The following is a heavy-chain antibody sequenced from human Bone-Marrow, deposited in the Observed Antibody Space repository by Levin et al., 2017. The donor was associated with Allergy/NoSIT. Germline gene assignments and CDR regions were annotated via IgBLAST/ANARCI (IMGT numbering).Heavy chain of an antibody. CDR1: GYSFTKYW. Sequence: GESLKISCEGSGYSFTKYWIGWVRPMPGKGLEGMGIIYPGDSNTRYSPSLLGQVTISADKSINTAYLQWSGLKASDTAMYYCAKMGDGTDWGSSYFFDSWGQGTLVIVSS. J-gene: IGHJ4*02. V-gene: IGHV5-51*01. CDR3: AKMGDGTDWGSSYFFDS. CDR2: IYPGDSNT. D-gene: IGHD7-27*01.